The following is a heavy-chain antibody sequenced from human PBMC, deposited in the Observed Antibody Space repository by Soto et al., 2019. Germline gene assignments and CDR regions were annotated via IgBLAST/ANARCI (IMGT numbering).Heavy chain of an antibody. V-gene: IGHV1-69*13. D-gene: IGHD2-15*01. CDR3: ARSWANCSGGSCYSSPEVGVRYFDL. J-gene: IGHJ2*01. CDR2: IIPIFGTA. Sequence: SVKVSCKASGGTFSSYAISWVRQAPGQGLEWMGGIIPIFGTANYAQKFQGRVTITADESTSTTYMELSSLRSEDTAVYYCARSWANCSGGSCYSSPEVGVRYFDLWGRGTLVTVSS. CDR1: GGTFSSYA.